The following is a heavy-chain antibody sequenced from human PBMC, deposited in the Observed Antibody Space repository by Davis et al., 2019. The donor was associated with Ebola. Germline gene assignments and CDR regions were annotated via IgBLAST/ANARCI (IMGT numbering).Heavy chain of an antibody. D-gene: IGHD4-23*01. CDR3: ARAGGGLRWYYYYGMDV. V-gene: IGHV4-59*12. CDR2: IYYSGST. Sequence: PSETLSLTCTVSGGSISSYYWSWIRQPPGKGLEWIGYIYYSGSTNYNPSLKSRVTISVDTSKNQFSLKLSSVTAADTAVYYCARAGGGLRWYYYYGMDVWGQGTTVTVSS. J-gene: IGHJ6*02. CDR1: GGSISSYY.